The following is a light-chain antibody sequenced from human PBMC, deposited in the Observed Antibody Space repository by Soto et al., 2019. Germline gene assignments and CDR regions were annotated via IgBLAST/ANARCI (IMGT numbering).Light chain of an antibody. Sequence: QSALTQPRSVSGSPGQSVTISCTGTSSDVGGYNYVSWYQQHPGKAPKFMIYDVSKRPSGVPDRFSGSKSGNTASLTISGVQAEDEGDYYCCSYAGSYTWVFGGGTKLTVL. CDR3: CSYAGSYTWV. CDR1: SSDVGGYNY. CDR2: DVS. J-gene: IGLJ2*01. V-gene: IGLV2-11*01.